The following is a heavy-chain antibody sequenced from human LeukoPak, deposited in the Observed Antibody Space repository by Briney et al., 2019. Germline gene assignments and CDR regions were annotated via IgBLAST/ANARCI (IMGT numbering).Heavy chain of an antibody. Sequence: ASVKVSCKASGYTFTGYYMHWVRQAPGQGLEWMGRINPNGGGTNYAQKFQGRVTMTRDTSISTAYMELSRLRSDDTAVYYCARDAQRGYYDILTGYYCWGQGTLVTVSS. J-gene: IGHJ4*02. CDR1: GYTFTGYY. CDR2: INPNGGGT. V-gene: IGHV1-2*06. CDR3: ARDAQRGYYDILTGYYC. D-gene: IGHD3-9*01.